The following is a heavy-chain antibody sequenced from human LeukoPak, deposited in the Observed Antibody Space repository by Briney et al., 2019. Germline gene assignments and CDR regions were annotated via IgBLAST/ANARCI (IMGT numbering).Heavy chain of an antibody. CDR2: IYYSGTT. J-gene: IGHJ4*02. CDR1: GGSISSYY. D-gene: IGHD3-22*01. Sequence: ASETLSLTCTVSGGSISSYYWSWIRQPPGKGLEWIGYIYYSGTTAYNPSLKSRVTISVDTSKNQFSLKLDSVTAADTAVYYCATWYYDSGGYRYFDYWGQGTLVTVSS. CDR3: ATWYYDSGGYRYFDY. V-gene: IGHV4-59*01.